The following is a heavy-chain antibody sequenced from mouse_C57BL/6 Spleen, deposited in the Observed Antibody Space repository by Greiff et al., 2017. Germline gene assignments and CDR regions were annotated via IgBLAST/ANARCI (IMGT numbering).Heavy chain of an antibody. J-gene: IGHJ1*03. CDR2: INPSNGGT. Sequence: QVQLQQPGAELVMPGASVKLSCKASGYTFTSYWMHWVKQRPGQGLEWIGNINPSNGGTNYNEKFKSKATLTVDKSSSTAYMQLSSLTSEDSAVYYCARRGYDGWYFDVWGTGTTVTVSS. CDR3: ARRGYDGWYFDV. D-gene: IGHD2-2*01. CDR1: GYTFTSYW. V-gene: IGHV1-53*01.